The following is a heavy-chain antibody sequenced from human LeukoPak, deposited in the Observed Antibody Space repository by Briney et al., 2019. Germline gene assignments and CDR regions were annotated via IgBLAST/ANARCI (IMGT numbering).Heavy chain of an antibody. J-gene: IGHJ4*02. Sequence: SVKVSCKASGCTFSSYAISWVRQAPGQGLEWMGRIIPIFGIANYAQKFQGRVTITADKSTSTAYMELSSLRSEDTAVYYCARDPRYYYDSSGPAGYWGQGTLVTVSS. V-gene: IGHV1-69*04. CDR1: GCTFSSYA. D-gene: IGHD3-22*01. CDR2: IIPIFGIA. CDR3: ARDPRYYYDSSGPAGY.